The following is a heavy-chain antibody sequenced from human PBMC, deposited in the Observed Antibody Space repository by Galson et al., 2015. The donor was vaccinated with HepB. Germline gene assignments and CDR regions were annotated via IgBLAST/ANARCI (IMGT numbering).Heavy chain of an antibody. D-gene: IGHD1-26*01. CDR2: IKQDGSEK. CDR3: ARDGWQWDYYFDY. V-gene: IGHV3-7*03. Sequence: SLRLSCAVSGFTFNSYWMNWVRQAPGKGLGWVANIKQDGSEKYYVDSVKGRFTISRDNAKSSLYLQMNSLRAEDTAVYSCARDGWQWDYYFDYWGQGTLFTVSS. J-gene: IGHJ4*02. CDR1: GFTFNSYW.